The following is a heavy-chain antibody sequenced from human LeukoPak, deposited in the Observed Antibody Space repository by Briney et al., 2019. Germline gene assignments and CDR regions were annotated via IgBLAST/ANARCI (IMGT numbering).Heavy chain of an antibody. CDR2: TYYRSRWYN. CDR1: GDSVSSNSVT. V-gene: IGHV6-1*01. CDR3: ARDPAYTSGWTKNAFGI. Sequence: SQTLSLTCAISGDSVSSNSVTWNWIRQSPSRGLEWLGRTYYRSRWYNDFAVSVKSRIAINPDTATNQFSLHLSSVTPEDTAVYYCARDPAYTSGWTKNAFGIWGQGTVVTVSS. J-gene: IGHJ3*02. D-gene: IGHD6-19*01.